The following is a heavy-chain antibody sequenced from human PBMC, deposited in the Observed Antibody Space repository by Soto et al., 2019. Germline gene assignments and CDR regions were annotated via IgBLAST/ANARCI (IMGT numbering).Heavy chain of an antibody. CDR3: ARDRGAVAGTYFDP. D-gene: IGHD6-19*01. J-gene: IGHJ5*02. CDR1: GGSISSSNW. CDR2: IYHTGAT. Sequence: QVQLQESGPGLVKPSGTLSLTCAVSGGSISSSNWWSWVRQPPGKGLEWIGEIYHTGATNYNPSPKSRVTVSLDKSNHQSSLRLNSVTAADTAVYYWARDRGAVAGTYFDPWGQGTLVTVSS. V-gene: IGHV4-4*02.